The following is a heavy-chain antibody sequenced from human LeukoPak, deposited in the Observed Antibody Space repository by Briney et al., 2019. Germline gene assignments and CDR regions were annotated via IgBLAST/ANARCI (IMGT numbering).Heavy chain of an antibody. CDR1: GFTFSSYW. J-gene: IGHJ4*02. Sequence: GGSLRLSCAASGFTFSSYWMSWVRQAPGKGLEWVANIKQDGSEKYYVDSVKGRFTISRDNAKNSLYLQMNSLRAEDTAVYYCAKDVDPAYDYVWGTTFDYWGQGTLVTVSS. CDR2: IKQDGSEK. CDR3: AKDVDPAYDYVWGTTFDY. D-gene: IGHD3-16*01. V-gene: IGHV3-7*03.